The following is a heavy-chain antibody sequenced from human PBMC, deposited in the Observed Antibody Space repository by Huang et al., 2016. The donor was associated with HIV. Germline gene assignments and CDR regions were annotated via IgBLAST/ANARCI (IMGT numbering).Heavy chain of an antibody. CDR3: AMHGRVAGHYYNNMDV. D-gene: IGHD6-19*01. V-gene: IGHV4-39*01. CDR1: GGSISSSSYY. J-gene: IGHJ6*02. Sequence: LQLQESGPGLVKSSETLSPICTVSGGSISSSSYYWGWIRQPPGKGAEWIGCIYYRENTYYNPPRKRRVTISGDTAKNQFSLKVNSVTAAETAVYYCAMHGRVAGHYYNNMDVWGRGTTVTVSS. CDR2: IYYRENT.